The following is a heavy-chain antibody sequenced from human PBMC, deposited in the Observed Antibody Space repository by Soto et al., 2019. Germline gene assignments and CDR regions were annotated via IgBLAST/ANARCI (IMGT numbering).Heavy chain of an antibody. Sequence: VAVISSDGENKYYADSVRGRFTVARDNSKNTLSLQMNSLRGEDTAVYFCAKPPIATRRTIDPNNWFDPWGQGTLVTVSS. CDR3: AKPPIATRRTIDPNNWFDP. CDR2: ISSDGENK. D-gene: IGHD6-6*01. V-gene: IGHV3-30-3*02. J-gene: IGHJ5*02.